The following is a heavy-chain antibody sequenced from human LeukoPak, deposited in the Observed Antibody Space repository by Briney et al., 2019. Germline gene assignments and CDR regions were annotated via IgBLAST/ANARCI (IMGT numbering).Heavy chain of an antibody. CDR2: ISGGGNST. Sequence: PGGSLRLSCAASGFTFSSYAMSWVRQAPGKGLEWVSGISGGGNSTYYAGSVKGRFTISRDNSKNTLYLQMSSLRAEDTAIYYCAKEACGDLGPKFFDCWGQGTLVTVSS. CDR3: AKEACGDLGPKFFDC. D-gene: IGHD4-17*01. J-gene: IGHJ4*02. CDR1: GFTFSSYA. V-gene: IGHV3-23*01.